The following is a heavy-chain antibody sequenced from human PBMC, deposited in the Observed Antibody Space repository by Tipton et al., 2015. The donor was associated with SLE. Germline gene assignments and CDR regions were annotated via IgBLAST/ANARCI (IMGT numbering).Heavy chain of an antibody. V-gene: IGHV4-34*01. CDR2: SYYRGKT. Sequence: TLSLTCAVYGGSFSGSYWGWIRQPPGKGLEWVGTSYYRGKTFYNPSLQSRVTISLDTSKNQFSLRLSSVTAADTAVYYCARLTTLATFYSWGQGTRVTVSS. J-gene: IGHJ4*02. D-gene: IGHD5-24*01. CDR1: GGSFSGSY. CDR3: ARLTTLATFYS.